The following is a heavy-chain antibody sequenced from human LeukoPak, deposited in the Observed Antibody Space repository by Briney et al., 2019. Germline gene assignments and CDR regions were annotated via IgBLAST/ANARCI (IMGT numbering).Heavy chain of an antibody. CDR1: GGSISSYY. D-gene: IGHD3-10*01. Sequence: PSETLSLTCTVSGGSISSYYWSWIRQPPGKGLEWIGYIYYSGSTNYNPSLKSRLTISLDTSKNQFSLKLSSVTAADTAVYYCARVLNPWFGEFAFDYWGQGALVIVSS. J-gene: IGHJ4*02. CDR3: ARVLNPWFGEFAFDY. CDR2: IYYSGST. V-gene: IGHV4-59*01.